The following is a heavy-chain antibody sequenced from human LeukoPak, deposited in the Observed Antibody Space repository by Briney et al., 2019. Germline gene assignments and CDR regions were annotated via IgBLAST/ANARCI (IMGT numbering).Heavy chain of an antibody. CDR2: IGSGTSYI. Sequence: GGSLRLSCAASGFTFSSYSMNWVRQAPGKGLEWVSSIGSGTSYIYYADSVKGRFTISRDNSKNTLYLQMNSLRAEDTAVYYCAKPAISSRGWYYDYWGQGTLVTVSS. J-gene: IGHJ4*02. D-gene: IGHD6-19*01. CDR1: GFTFSSYS. V-gene: IGHV3-21*04. CDR3: AKPAISSRGWYYDY.